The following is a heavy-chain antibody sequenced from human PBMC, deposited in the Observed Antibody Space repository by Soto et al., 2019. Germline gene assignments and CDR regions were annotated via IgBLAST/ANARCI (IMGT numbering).Heavy chain of an antibody. CDR2: IYYSGST. V-gene: IGHV4-31*03. Sequence: SETLSLTCTVSGGSISSGGYYWSWIRQHPGKGLEWIGYIYYSGSTYYNPSLKSRVTISVDTSKNQFSLKLSSVTAADTAVYYCARDVVPAVNDGYGMDVWDQGTTVTVSS. D-gene: IGHD2-2*01. J-gene: IGHJ6*02. CDR1: GGSISSGGYY. CDR3: ARDVVPAVNDGYGMDV.